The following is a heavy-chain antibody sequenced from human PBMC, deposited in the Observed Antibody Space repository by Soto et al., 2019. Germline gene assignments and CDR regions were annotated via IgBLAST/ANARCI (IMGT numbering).Heavy chain of an antibody. D-gene: IGHD3-22*01. CDR1: GFTFSSYA. V-gene: IGHV3-23*01. Sequence: EVQLLESGGGLAQPGGSLRLSCAASGFTFSSYAMNWVRQAPGKGLEWVSSISGSSEFIYYADSVKGRFTSSRDNSTNTLYLQRNRLRDEDTAVYYCAKTWWLLQHYAFDIWGQGTLVTVSS. CDR2: ISGSSEFI. J-gene: IGHJ3*02. CDR3: AKTWWLLQHYAFDI.